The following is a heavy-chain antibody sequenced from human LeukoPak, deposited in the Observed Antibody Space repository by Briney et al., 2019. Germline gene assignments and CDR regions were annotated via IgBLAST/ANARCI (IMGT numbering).Heavy chain of an antibody. CDR3: AKGHRGSYFDAFDM. J-gene: IGHJ3*02. V-gene: IGHV3-23*01. CDR2: ISNSGGST. CDR1: GFTFNYYA. Sequence: GGSLRLSCAASGFTFNYYAMNWVRQAPGKGLEWVSGISNSGGSTYYGDAVKGRFTISRDNSKNTLFLQMNRLRAEDTALYYCAKGHRGSYFDAFDMWGLGTMVTVSS. D-gene: IGHD1-26*01.